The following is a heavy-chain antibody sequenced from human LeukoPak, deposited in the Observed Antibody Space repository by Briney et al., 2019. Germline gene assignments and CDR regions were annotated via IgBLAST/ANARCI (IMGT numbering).Heavy chain of an antibody. D-gene: IGHD6-19*01. Sequence: GESLKISCKVSGYSFTNSWIGWVRQMPGKGLEWMGIIYPADSDTRYSPSFQGQVTISADKSISTAYLQWSSLKASDTAMYYCARVSHSYSSGWYWSYWGQGTLVTVSS. V-gene: IGHV5-51*01. CDR1: GYSFTNSW. J-gene: IGHJ4*02. CDR2: IYPADSDT. CDR3: ARVSHSYSSGWYWSY.